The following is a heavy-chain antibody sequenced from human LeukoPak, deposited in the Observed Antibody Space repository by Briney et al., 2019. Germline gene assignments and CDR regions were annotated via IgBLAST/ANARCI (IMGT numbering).Heavy chain of an antibody. V-gene: IGHV4-61*01. J-gene: IGHJ4*02. Sequence: SETLSLTCTVSGGSVSSGSYYRSWIRQPPGKGLEWIAYIYYSGNTNYNPSLKSRVTISVDTSKNQFSLKLTSVTAADTAVYYCARVVTTGSYFDYWGQGTLVTVSS. CDR3: ARVVTTGSYFDY. D-gene: IGHD4-17*01. CDR2: IYYSGNT. CDR1: GGSVSSGSYY.